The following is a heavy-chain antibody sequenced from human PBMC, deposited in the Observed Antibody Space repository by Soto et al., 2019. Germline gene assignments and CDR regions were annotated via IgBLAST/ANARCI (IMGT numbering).Heavy chain of an antibody. V-gene: IGHV3-30*18. CDR3: AKDQAGDFWSGYYYYYYGMDV. CDR2: ISYDGSNK. D-gene: IGHD3-3*01. CDR1: GFTFSSYG. J-gene: IGHJ6*02. Sequence: GGSLRLSCAASGFTFSSYGMHWVRQAPGKGLEWVAVISYDGSNKYCADSVKGRFTISRDNSKNTLYLQMNSLRAEDTAVYYCAKDQAGDFWSGYYYYYYGMDVWGQGTTVTVSS.